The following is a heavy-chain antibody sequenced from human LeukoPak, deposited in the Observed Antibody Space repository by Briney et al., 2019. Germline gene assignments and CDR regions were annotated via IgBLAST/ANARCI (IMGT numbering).Heavy chain of an antibody. D-gene: IGHD3-16*01. V-gene: IGHV3-48*03. CDR3: ARWGSLGY. CDR2: ISSSGSAI. Sequence: PGGSLSLSCAASGFTFSSYETNWVRQAPGKGLEWVSKISSSGSAIYYADSVKGRFTISRDNAKSTLYLQMNSLRAEDTAVYYCARWGSLGYWGQGTLVTVSS. CDR1: GFTFSSYE. J-gene: IGHJ4*02.